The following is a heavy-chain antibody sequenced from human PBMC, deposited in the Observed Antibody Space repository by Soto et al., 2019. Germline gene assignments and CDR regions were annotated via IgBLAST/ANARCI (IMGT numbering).Heavy chain of an antibody. CDR1: GYNFSRYC. CDR2: VSAYSGKT. CDR3: LRGSYEFDY. D-gene: IGHD3-3*01. J-gene: IGHJ4*02. V-gene: IGHV1-18*01. Sequence: GGPVKGSRKASGYNFSRYCVSWVRQAPGQGLEWMGWVSAYSGKTNYVPKLQGRVTMSTDTSTTTAYMELRGLRSDDTAVYYCLRGSYEFDYWGQGTLVTVSS.